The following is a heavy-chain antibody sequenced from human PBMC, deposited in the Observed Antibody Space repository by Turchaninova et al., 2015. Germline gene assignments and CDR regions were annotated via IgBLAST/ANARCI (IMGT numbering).Heavy chain of an antibody. V-gene: IGHV1-46*01. D-gene: IGHD4/OR15-4a*01. CDR3: AREANSVDY. J-gene: IGHJ4*02. CDR2: INPNDGST. Sequence: QVQLVPSGAEVTKPGASVKVSCKASGYTFSTSFMHWVRQAPGQGLEWMGIINPNDGSTNYAQKFQGKVTRTRDTSTSTVYMELTSLRSEDTAVYYCAREANSVDYWGQGTLVTVSS. CDR1: GYTFSTSF.